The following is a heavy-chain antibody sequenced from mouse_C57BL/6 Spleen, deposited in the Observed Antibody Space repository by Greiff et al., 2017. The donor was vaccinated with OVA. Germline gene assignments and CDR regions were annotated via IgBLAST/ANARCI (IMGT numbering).Heavy chain of an antibody. Sequence: EVQVVESEGGLVQPGSSMKLSCTASGFTFSDYYMAWVRQVPEKGLEWVANINYDGSSTYYLDSLKSRFIISRDNAKNILYLQMSSLKSEDTATYYCARDLGGNWYFDVWGTGTTVTVSS. CDR1: GFTFSDYY. V-gene: IGHV5-16*01. J-gene: IGHJ1*03. CDR3: ARDLGGNWYFDV. D-gene: IGHD1-1*02. CDR2: INYDGSST.